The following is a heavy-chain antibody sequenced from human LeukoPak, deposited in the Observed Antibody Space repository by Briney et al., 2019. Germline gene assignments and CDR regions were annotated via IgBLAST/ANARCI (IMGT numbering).Heavy chain of an antibody. D-gene: IGHD6-19*01. CDR3: ARDSAVATYYGVDV. CDR1: GYTVSSNY. J-gene: IGHJ6*02. Sequence: PGGCLRLSWAASGYTVSSNYMSWVRQAPGKGLEWVANIQSDGNEKNYIDSVQGRFTISRDNAKTSLYLQMNSLRAEDTAVYYCARDSAVATYYGVDVWGQGTTVTVSS. CDR2: IQSDGNEK. V-gene: IGHV3-7*01.